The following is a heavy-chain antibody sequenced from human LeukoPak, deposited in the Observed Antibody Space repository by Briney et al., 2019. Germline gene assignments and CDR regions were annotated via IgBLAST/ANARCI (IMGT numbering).Heavy chain of an antibody. D-gene: IGHD2-2*01. CDR2: ISAYNGNT. Sequence: ASVKVSCKASGYTFTSYGISWVRQAPGQGLEWMGWISAYNGNTNYAQKLQGRVTMTTDTSTSTAYMELRSLRSDDTAVYYCARLSVHAWDADQYQLLSRWGYFDYWGQGTLVTVSS. V-gene: IGHV1-18*01. CDR1: GYTFTSYG. CDR3: ARLSVHAWDADQYQLLSRWGYFDY. J-gene: IGHJ4*02.